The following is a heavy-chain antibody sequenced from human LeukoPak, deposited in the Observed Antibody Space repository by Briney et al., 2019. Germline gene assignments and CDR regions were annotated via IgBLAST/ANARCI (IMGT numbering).Heavy chain of an antibody. J-gene: IGHJ4*02. CDR3: ARGLLLWFGTFDY. CDR2: INHSGST. CDR1: GGSFSGYY. V-gene: IGHV4-34*01. Sequence: SETLSLTCAVYGGSFSGYYWSWIRQPPGKGLEWIGEINHSGSTNYNPSLKSRVTISVDTSRNQFSLKLSSVTAADTAVYYCARGLLLWFGTFDYWGQGTLVTVSS. D-gene: IGHD3-10*01.